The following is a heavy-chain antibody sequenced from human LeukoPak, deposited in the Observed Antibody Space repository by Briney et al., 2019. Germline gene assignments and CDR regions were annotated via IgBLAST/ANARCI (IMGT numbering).Heavy chain of an antibody. D-gene: IGHD3-10*01. CDR3: ARAMVRGVIPY. V-gene: IGHV3-11*04. J-gene: IGHJ4*02. Sequence: GGSLRLSCAASGFTFSDYYMSWIRQAPGKGLEWVSYVSSGSSTIYYADSVKGRFTISRDNSRNIMNLQTDSLRPEDTALYYCARAMVRGVIPYWGQGTLVTVSS. CDR1: GFTFSDYY. CDR2: VSSGSSTI.